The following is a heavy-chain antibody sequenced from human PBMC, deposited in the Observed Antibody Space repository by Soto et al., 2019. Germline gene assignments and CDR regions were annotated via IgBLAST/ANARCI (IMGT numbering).Heavy chain of an antibody. CDR3: ARGNYYSMDV. D-gene: IGHD3-10*01. V-gene: IGHV3-74*01. J-gene: IGHJ6*02. Sequence: TGGSLRLSCAATGFTFSNYWMHLVRQTPGKGLVWVSRINSDGSTTNYADSVKGRFTTSRDSAKNTLYLQMNSLRAEDTAVYYCARGNYYSMDVWGQGTTVTVSS. CDR1: GFTFSNYW. CDR2: INSDGSTT.